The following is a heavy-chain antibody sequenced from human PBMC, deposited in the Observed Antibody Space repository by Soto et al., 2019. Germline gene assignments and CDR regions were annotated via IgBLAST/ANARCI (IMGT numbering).Heavy chain of an antibody. CDR2: ISYDGSNK. J-gene: IGHJ4*02. CDR1: GFTFSTYG. Sequence: QVQLVESGGGVVQPGRSLRLSCAASGFTFSTYGMHWVRQAPGKGLEWVAVISYDGSNKYYEDSVKGRFTISRDNSKNTLYLQRNSLRAEDTAVYYCAKDFSGWYGSSDYGFWGQGTLVTVSS. CDR3: AKDFSGWYGSSDYGF. D-gene: IGHD6-19*01. V-gene: IGHV3-30*18.